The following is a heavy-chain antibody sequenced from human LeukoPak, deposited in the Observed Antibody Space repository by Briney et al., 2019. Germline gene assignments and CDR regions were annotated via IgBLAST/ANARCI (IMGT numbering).Heavy chain of an antibody. Sequence: GGSLRLSCAASGFTVSSYAMHWVRQPIGKGLEWVSALGIAGDTFYPGSVKGRFTISRDNAKNTLYLQMSSLRVEDTAVYFCASAYYSSGKPDHWGQGTLVTVSS. CDR3: ASAYYSSGKPDH. CDR2: LGIAGDT. V-gene: IGHV3-13*01. CDR1: GFTVSSYA. J-gene: IGHJ4*02. D-gene: IGHD3-22*01.